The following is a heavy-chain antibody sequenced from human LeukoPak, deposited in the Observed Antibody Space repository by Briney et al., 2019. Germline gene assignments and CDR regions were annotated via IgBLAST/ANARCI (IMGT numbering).Heavy chain of an antibody. CDR1: GFTFSSYN. J-gene: IGHJ4*02. D-gene: IGHD6-13*01. CDR2: ISSRSSSM. V-gene: IGHV3-48*02. CDR3: ARGGGNMAAAVPFDY. Sequence: GGSLRLSCTASGFTFSSYNMHWVRQAPGKGLEWVSYISSRSSSMYYADSVKGRFTVSRDNARNSLYLQMNSLRDEDTAVYYCARGGGNMAAAVPFDYWGQGTLATVSS.